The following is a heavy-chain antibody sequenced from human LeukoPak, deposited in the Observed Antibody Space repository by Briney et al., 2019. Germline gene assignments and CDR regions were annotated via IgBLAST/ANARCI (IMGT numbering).Heavy chain of an antibody. Sequence: SVKVSCTASGGTFSSYAISWVRQAPGQGLEWMGGIIPIFGTANYAQKFQGRVTITTDESTSTAYMELSSLRSEDTAVYYCARDLSDYGDYGWYFDLWGRGTLVTVSS. CDR2: IIPIFGTA. CDR1: GGTFSSYA. CDR3: ARDLSDYGDYGWYFDL. D-gene: IGHD4-17*01. J-gene: IGHJ2*01. V-gene: IGHV1-69*05.